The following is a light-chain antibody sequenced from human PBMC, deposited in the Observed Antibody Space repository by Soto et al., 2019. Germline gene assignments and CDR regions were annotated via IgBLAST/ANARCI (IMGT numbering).Light chain of an antibody. Sequence: QSVLTQPASVSGSPGQSITISCTGTSTDVGAYNLVSWYQQHPGRVPKPIIYEDIKRPSGVSSRFSGSKSGNTASLTISGLQAEDEADYYCCSYAGSRTLVFGGGTKVTVL. J-gene: IGLJ2*01. CDR2: EDI. CDR3: CSYAGSRTLV. V-gene: IGLV2-23*01. CDR1: STDVGAYNL.